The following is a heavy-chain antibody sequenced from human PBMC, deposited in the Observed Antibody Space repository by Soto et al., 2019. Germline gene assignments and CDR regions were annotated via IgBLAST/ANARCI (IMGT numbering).Heavy chain of an antibody. D-gene: IGHD6-13*01. J-gene: IGHJ6*02. V-gene: IGHV4-39*01. CDR1: GGSISSSSYY. CDR2: IYYSGST. CDR3: ASQQLVHYYYGMDV. Sequence: SETLSLTCTVSGGSISSSSYYWGWIRQPPGKGLEWIGGIYYSGSTYYNPSLKSRVTISVDTSKNQFSLKLSSVTAADTAVYYCASQQLVHYYYGMDVWGQGTTVTVSS.